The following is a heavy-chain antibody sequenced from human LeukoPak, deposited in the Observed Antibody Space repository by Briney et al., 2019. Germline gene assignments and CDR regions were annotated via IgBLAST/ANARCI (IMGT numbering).Heavy chain of an antibody. J-gene: IGHJ4*02. CDR2: IYTSGST. CDR3: ARHLPRYYYDSSGYYYDY. CDR1: GGSISTYY. D-gene: IGHD3-22*01. V-gene: IGHV4-4*07. Sequence: SETLSLTCSVSGGSISTYYWSWIRQPAGKGLEWIGRIYTSGSTNYNPSLKSRVTISVDTSKNQFSLKLSSVTAADTAVYYCARHLPRYYYDSSGYYYDYWGQGTLVTVSS.